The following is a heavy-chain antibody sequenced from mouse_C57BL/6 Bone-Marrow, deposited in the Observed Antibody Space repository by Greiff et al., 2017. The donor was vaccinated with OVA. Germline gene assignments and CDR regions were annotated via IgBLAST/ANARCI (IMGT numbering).Heavy chain of an antibody. CDR1: GCTFTSYG. CDR2: IYPRSGNT. J-gene: IGHJ1*03. CDR3: ANYDGTREWYIDV. V-gene: IGHV1-81*01. D-gene: IGHD2-4*01. Sequence: QVQLQQSGAELARPGASVKLSCKASGCTFTSYGISWVKQRTGQGLEWIGEIYPRSGNTYYNEKFKGKATLTADKSSSTAYMELRSLTSEDSAVYFCANYDGTREWYIDVWGTGTTVTVSS.